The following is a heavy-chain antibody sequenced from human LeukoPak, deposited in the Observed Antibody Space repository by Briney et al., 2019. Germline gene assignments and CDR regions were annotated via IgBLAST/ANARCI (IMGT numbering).Heavy chain of an antibody. CDR1: AYTFTCYY. V-gene: IGHV1-2*02. D-gene: IGHD3-10*01. J-gene: IGHJ5*02. CDR2: INPNSGGT. CDR3: AKTYYYGADPFDP. Sequence: AAVTVTFKSSAYTFTCYYMHWMRLAQAPGHERVGWINPNSGGTHYAQKFQGRVTMTRDTSISTAYMELSRLRSDDTAVYYCAKTYYYGADPFDPWGQGTLVTVSS.